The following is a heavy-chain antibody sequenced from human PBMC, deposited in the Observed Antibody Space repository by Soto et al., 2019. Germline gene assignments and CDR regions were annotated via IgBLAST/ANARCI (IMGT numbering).Heavy chain of an antibody. J-gene: IGHJ5*02. V-gene: IGHV4-30-2*01. CDR1: GGSISSGGYS. Sequence: PSETLSLTCAVSGGSISSGGYSWSWIRQPPGKGLECIGYIYHSGSTYYNPSLKSRVTISVDRSKNQFSLKLTSVTAADTAVYYCARVPDRWGQGTLVTVS. CDR2: IYHSGST. D-gene: IGHD2-2*01. CDR3: ARVPDR.